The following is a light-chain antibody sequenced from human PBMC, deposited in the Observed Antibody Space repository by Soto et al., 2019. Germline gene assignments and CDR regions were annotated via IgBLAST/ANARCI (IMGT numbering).Light chain of an antibody. V-gene: IGKV1D-16*01. CDR2: AAS. Sequence: DIQMTQSPSSLSASVGDRVSITCRASQGISSWVAWYQQKPGKGPKSLIFAASSLQSGVSSRFSASGSGTDFTLTINSLQPEYSATYYCQQYHTYPLSFGGGTKVEIK. CDR3: QQYHTYPLS. J-gene: IGKJ4*01. CDR1: QGISSW.